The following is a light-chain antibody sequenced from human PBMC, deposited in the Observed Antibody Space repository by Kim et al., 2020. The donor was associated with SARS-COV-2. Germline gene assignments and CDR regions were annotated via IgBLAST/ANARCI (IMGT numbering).Light chain of an antibody. CDR1: ETVANSY. Sequence: SPGERASLSCRASETVANSYLAWYQQKPGQAPRLLIYGVSTRATGIPDRFSGSGSGTDFILTISRLEPEDFAVYCCQQYSRPPRTFGQGTKVDIK. J-gene: IGKJ1*01. CDR3: QQYSRPPRT. V-gene: IGKV3-20*01. CDR2: GVS.